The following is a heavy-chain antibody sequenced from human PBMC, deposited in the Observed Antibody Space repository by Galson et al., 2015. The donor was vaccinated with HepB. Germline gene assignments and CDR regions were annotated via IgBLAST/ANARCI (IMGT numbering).Heavy chain of an antibody. V-gene: IGHV3-21*01. CDR3: ARDRQDSSGYSKYYFDY. D-gene: IGHD3-22*01. Sequence: SLRLSCAASGFTFSSYSMNWVRQAPGKGLEWVSSISSSSSYIYYADSVKGRFTISRDNAKNSLYLQMNSLRAEDTAVYYCARDRQDSSGYSKYYFDYWGQGTPVTVSS. J-gene: IGHJ4*02. CDR1: GFTFSSYS. CDR2: ISSSSSYI.